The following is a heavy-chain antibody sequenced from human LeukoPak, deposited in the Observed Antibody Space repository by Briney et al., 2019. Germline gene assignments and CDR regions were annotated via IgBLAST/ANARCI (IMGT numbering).Heavy chain of an antibody. J-gene: IGHJ4*02. V-gene: IGHV4-34*01. CDR1: GGSFSGYY. CDR3: ARIVAGC. CDR2: INHSGST. Sequence: SETLSLTCAVYGGSFSGYYWSWIRQPPGKGLEWIGEINHSGSTNYNPSLKSRVTISVDTSKNQFSLKLSSVTAADTAVYYCARIVAGCWGQGTLVTVSS. D-gene: IGHD1-26*01.